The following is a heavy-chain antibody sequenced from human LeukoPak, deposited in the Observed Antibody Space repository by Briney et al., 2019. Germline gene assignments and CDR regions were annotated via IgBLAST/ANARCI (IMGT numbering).Heavy chain of an antibody. V-gene: IGHV3-23*01. Sequence: GGSLRLSCAASGFTFSSYAMSWVRQAPGEGLEWVSAISGSGGSTYYADSVKGRFTISRDNSKNTLYLQMNSLRAEDTAVYYCAKGLYCSGGSCYNYFDYWGQGTLVPSPQ. J-gene: IGHJ4*02. CDR1: GFTFSSYA. D-gene: IGHD2-15*01. CDR2: ISGSGGST. CDR3: AKGLYCSGGSCYNYFDY.